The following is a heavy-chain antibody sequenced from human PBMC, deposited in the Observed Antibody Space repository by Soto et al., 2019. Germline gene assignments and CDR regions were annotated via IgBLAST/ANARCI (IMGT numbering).Heavy chain of an antibody. J-gene: IGHJ4*02. CDR2: INAGNGNT. D-gene: IGHD2-21*02. CDR1: GYTFTSYA. V-gene: IGHV1-3*05. CDR3: AMSIVVVTALDY. Sequence: QVQLVQSGAEEKKPGASVKVSCKASGYTFTSYAMHWVRHAPGQRLEWMGWINAGNGNTKYSQKFQGRVTITRDTSASTAYMELSSLRSEDTAVYYCAMSIVVVTALDYWGQGTLVTVSS.